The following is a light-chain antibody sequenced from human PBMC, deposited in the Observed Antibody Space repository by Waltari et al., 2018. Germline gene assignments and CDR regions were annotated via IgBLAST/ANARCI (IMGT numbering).Light chain of an antibody. Sequence: QSALTPPAPGSGSPGHSLPNSCTGTSRDVGGYNSVSWYQQHPGKAPKLMIYEVSNRPSGVSNRFSGLQAEDEADYYCSSYTSSSTVVFGGGTKLTVL. V-gene: IGLV2-14*01. J-gene: IGLJ2*01. CDR1: SRDVGGYNS. CDR2: EVS. CDR3: SSYTSSSTVV.